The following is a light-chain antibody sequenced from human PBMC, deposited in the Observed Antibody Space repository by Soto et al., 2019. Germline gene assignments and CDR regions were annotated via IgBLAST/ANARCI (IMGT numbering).Light chain of an antibody. CDR1: QSISSS. V-gene: IGKV1-5*01. Sequence: DIQMTQSPSTLSTSVGDRVTITCRASQSISSSLAWYQQKPGKAPKLLIYDASNLEHGVPSRFSGSGSGTEFTLTISGLQPDDFATYYCQQFNGFSRAFGQGTKVEIK. J-gene: IGKJ1*01. CDR2: DAS. CDR3: QQFNGFSRA.